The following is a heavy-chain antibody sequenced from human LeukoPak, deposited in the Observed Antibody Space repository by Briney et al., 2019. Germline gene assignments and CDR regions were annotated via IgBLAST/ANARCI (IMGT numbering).Heavy chain of an antibody. CDR3: AKGRLVPDY. CDR1: GFTFSSYA. Sequence: GGSLRLSCAASGFTFSSYAMSWVRQAPGKGLEWVATISGSDGRTYYADSVRGRFTISRDNSKNTLYLQMNSPRAEDTAVYYCAKGRLVPDYWGQGILVTVSS. D-gene: IGHD3-9*01. CDR2: ISGSDGRT. J-gene: IGHJ4*02. V-gene: IGHV3-23*01.